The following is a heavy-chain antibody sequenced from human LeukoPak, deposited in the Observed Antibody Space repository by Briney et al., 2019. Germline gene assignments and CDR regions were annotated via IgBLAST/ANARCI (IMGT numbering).Heavy chain of an antibody. CDR1: GFTFSSYW. Sequence: GGSLRLSCAASGFTFSSYWMSWVRQAPGKGLEWVANIKQDGSEKYYVDSVKGRFTISRDNAKNSLYLQMNSLRAEDTAVYYRARVSDYDFWSGYYIPFWYYGMDVWGQGTTVTVSS. V-gene: IGHV3-7*01. J-gene: IGHJ6*02. CDR3: ARVSDYDFWSGYYIPFWYYGMDV. CDR2: IKQDGSEK. D-gene: IGHD3-3*01.